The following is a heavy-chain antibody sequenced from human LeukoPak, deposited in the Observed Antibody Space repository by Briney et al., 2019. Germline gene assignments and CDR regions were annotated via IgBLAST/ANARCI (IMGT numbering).Heavy chain of an antibody. Sequence: SETLSLTCTVSGGSISSSSYYWGWSRQPPGKGLEWIGSIYYSGSTYYNPSLKSRVTISVDTSKNQFSLKLSSVTAADTAVYYCARHANIVVVPAAINWFDPWGQGTLVTVSS. V-gene: IGHV4-39*01. D-gene: IGHD2-2*02. CDR2: IYYSGST. J-gene: IGHJ5*02. CDR3: ARHANIVVVPAAINWFDP. CDR1: GGSISSSSYY.